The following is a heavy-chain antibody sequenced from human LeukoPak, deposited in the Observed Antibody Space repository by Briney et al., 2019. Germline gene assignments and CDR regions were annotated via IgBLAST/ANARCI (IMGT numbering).Heavy chain of an antibody. CDR3: AGRINYYDSSGYSLSFDY. D-gene: IGHD3-22*01. V-gene: IGHV4-61*02. J-gene: IGHJ4*02. CDR2: IYPSGNT. CDR1: GDSISNSRHY. Sequence: PSLTLSLTCTVSGDSISNSRHYWSWIRQPAGKGLEWIGRIYPSGNTNYNPSLKSRVTISVDTSKNQFSLKLSSVTAADTAVYYCAGRINYYDSSGYSLSFDYWGQGTLVTVSS.